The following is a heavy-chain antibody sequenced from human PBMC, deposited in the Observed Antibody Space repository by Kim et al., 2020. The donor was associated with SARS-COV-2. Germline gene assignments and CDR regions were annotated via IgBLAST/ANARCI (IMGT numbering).Heavy chain of an antibody. CDR3: AIKGRGSGSFGY. CDR1: GGSINSSPYY. Sequence: SETLSLTCTVSGGSINSSPYYWVWIRQPPGKGLEWIGSTHYSGTTFYNPSLKSRVTISVDTSKNQFSLNLSSVTATDTAVYYCAIKGRGSGSFGYWGQGTLVTVSS. D-gene: IGHD3-10*01. J-gene: IGHJ4*02. V-gene: IGHV4-39*01. CDR2: THYSGTT.